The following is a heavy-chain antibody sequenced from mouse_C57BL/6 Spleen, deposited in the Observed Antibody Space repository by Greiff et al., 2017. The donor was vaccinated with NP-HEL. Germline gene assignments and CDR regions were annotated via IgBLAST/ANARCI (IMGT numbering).Heavy chain of an antibody. D-gene: IGHD2-3*01. J-gene: IGHJ4*01. CDR3: ARGRRDGYLYAMDY. Sequence: QVQLQQPGTELVKPGASGYTFTSYWMHWVKQRPGQGLEWIGNINPSNGGTNYNEKFKSKATLTVDKSSNTAYMQLSRLTSEDSAVYYCARGRRDGYLYAMDYWGQGTSVTVSS. CDR1: GYTFTSYW. V-gene: IGHV1-53*01. CDR2: INPSNGGT.